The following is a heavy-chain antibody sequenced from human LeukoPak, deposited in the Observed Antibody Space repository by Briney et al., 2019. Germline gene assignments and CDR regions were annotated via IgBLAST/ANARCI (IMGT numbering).Heavy chain of an antibody. CDR3: AIVVIADVDAFDI. Sequence: GGSLRLSCAASGFTFSSYAMSWVRQAPGKGLEWVSAISGSGGSTYYADSVKGRFTISRDNSKNTLYLQMNSLRAEDTAVYYCAIVVIADVDAFDIWGQGTMVTVSS. J-gene: IGHJ3*02. CDR1: GFTFSSYA. CDR2: ISGSGGST. D-gene: IGHD3-22*01. V-gene: IGHV3-23*01.